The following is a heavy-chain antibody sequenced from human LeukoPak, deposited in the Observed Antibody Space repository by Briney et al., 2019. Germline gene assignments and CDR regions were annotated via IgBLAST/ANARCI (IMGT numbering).Heavy chain of an antibody. CDR2: INPNSGGT. Sequence: ASVTVSCKASGYTFTDYYMHWVRQAPGQGLEWMGWINPNSGGTNYAQKFQGRVTMTRDTSISTAYMELSRLRSDDTAVYYCARDITVTIGDWFDPWGQGTLVTVSS. CDR3: ARDITVTIGDWFDP. D-gene: IGHD4-17*01. V-gene: IGHV1-2*02. J-gene: IGHJ5*02. CDR1: GYTFTDYY.